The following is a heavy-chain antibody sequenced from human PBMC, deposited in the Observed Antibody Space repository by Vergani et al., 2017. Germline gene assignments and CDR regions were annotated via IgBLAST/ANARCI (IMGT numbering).Heavy chain of an antibody. Sequence: GQLVESGGGIVQPGRSLTLSCAASGFTFIMHAMSWVRQAPGKGLEWVSTLSASDRRTHYADSVKGRFTISRDNSKNTLFLHMNSLRPEDTAVYYCAKVGRSEVAGTFGAFDIWGQGTMVTVSS. J-gene: IGHJ3*02. CDR1: GFTFIMHA. D-gene: IGHD6-19*01. CDR2: LSASDRRT. V-gene: IGHV3-23*04. CDR3: AKVGRSEVAGTFGAFDI.